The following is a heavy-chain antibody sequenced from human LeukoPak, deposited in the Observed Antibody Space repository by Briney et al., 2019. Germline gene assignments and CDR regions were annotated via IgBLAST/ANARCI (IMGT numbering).Heavy chain of an antibody. V-gene: IGHV1-69*13. CDR2: TIPIFGTA. D-gene: IGHD6-13*01. Sequence: SVKVSCKASGGTFSSYAISWVRQAPGQGLEWMGGTIPIFGTANYAQKFQGRVTITADESTSTAYMELSSLRSEDTAVYYCVLVTGIAAAGPDYWGQGTLVTVSS. CDR1: GGTFSSYA. CDR3: VLVTGIAAAGPDY. J-gene: IGHJ4*02.